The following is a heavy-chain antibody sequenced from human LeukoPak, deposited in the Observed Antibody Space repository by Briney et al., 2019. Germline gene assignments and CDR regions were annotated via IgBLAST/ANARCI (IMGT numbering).Heavy chain of an antibody. CDR2: IIPIFGTA. Sequence: AVKVSCKACGGTFRSYAISWVRQAPGQGLEWMGGIIPIFGTANYAQKFQGRVTITADESTSTAYMELSSLRSEDTAVYYCARPYDSSGYYLLNGAFDIWGQGTMVTVSS. CDR1: GGTFRSYA. D-gene: IGHD3-22*01. J-gene: IGHJ3*02. CDR3: ARPYDSSGYYLLNGAFDI. V-gene: IGHV1-69*13.